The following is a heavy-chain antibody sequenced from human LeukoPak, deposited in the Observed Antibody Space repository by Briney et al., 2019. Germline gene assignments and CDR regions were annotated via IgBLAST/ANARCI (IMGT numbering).Heavy chain of an antibody. J-gene: IGHJ3*02. CDR2: KSYDGTKT. CDR1: GSTFSYYA. CDR3: ARDVLAAGATGTFDI. Sequence: GGSLRLSCAASGSTFSYYAMHWVRQAPGKGLEWVAVKSYDGTKTYYADSVKGRFTISRDNSKNTLYLQMNSLRAEDTAVYYCARDVLAAGATGTFDIWGQGTMVTVSS. D-gene: IGHD1-14*01. V-gene: IGHV3-30-3*01.